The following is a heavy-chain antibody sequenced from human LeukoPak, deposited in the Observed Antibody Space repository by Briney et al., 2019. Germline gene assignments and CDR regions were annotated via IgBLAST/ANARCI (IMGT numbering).Heavy chain of an antibody. CDR1: GFTFSSHP. D-gene: IGHD3-10*01. CDR3: ARGEYGSGNYHIDY. CDR2: ISSSSSYI. Sequence: PGGSLRLSCAASGFTFSSHPMHWVRQAPGKGLEWVSFISSSSSYIYYADSVKGRFTISRDNAKNSLYVQMNSLRAEDTAVYYCARGEYGSGNYHIDYWGQGTLVTVSS. J-gene: IGHJ4*02. V-gene: IGHV3-21*01.